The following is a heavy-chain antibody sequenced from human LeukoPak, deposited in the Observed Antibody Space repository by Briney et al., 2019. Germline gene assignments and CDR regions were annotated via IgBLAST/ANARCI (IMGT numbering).Heavy chain of an antibody. Sequence: ASVKVSCKASGYSFTSYHMHWVRQAPGQGLEWMGIINPSGGSTSYAQKFQGRVTMTRDTSTSTVYMELSSLRSEDTAVYYCAKSGSLILGAFDIWGQGTMVTVSS. CDR1: GYSFTSYH. D-gene: IGHD1-26*01. CDR3: AKSGSLILGAFDI. J-gene: IGHJ3*02. V-gene: IGHV1-46*01. CDR2: INPSGGST.